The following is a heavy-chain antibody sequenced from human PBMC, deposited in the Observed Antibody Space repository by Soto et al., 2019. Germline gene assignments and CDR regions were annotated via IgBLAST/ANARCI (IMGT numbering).Heavy chain of an antibody. V-gene: IGHV4-34*01. CDR1: GGSFSGYY. J-gene: IGHJ6*02. CDR3: ARDPIWFGELFHYYYGMDV. Sequence: SETLSLTCAVYGGSFSGYYWSWIPQPPGKGLEWIGEINHSGSTNYNPSLKSRVTISVDTSKNQFSLKLSSVTAADTAVYYCARDPIWFGELFHYYYGMDVWGQGTTVTVSS. CDR2: INHSGST. D-gene: IGHD3-10*01.